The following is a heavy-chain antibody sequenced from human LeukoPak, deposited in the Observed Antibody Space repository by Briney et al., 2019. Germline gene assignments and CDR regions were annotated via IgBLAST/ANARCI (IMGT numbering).Heavy chain of an antibody. CDR2: IGTAGDT. J-gene: IGHJ6*03. V-gene: IGHV3-13*01. CDR1: GFTFSSYD. Sequence: PGGSLRLSCAASGFTFSSYDMHWVRHATGKGLEWVSAIGTAGDTCYPGSVKGRFTISRENAKNSLYLQMNSLRAGDTAVYYCARVSGASYMDVWGKGTTVTVSS. CDR3: ARVSGASYMDV.